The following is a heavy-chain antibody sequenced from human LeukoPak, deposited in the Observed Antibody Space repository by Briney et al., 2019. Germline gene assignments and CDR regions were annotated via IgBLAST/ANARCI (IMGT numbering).Heavy chain of an antibody. J-gene: IGHJ5*02. Sequence: ASVKVSCKASGYTFTSYDINWVRQATGQGLEWMGWMNPNSGNTVYAQKFQGRVTMTRNTSISTAYMELSRLRSEDTAVYYCARPRVPAAISYNWFDPWGQGTLVTVSS. CDR1: GYTFTSYD. CDR2: MNPNSGNT. V-gene: IGHV1-8*01. CDR3: ARPRVPAAISYNWFDP. D-gene: IGHD2-2*02.